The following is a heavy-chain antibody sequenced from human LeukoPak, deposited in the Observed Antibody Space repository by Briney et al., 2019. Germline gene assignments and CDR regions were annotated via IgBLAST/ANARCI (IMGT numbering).Heavy chain of an antibody. Sequence: GGSLRLSCAASGFTFSSYAMHWVRQAPGKGLEYVSAISSNGGSTYYADSVKGRFTISRDNSKNTLYLQMGSLGAEDMAVYYCARGGSTVVTPFDYWGQGTLVTVSS. CDR1: GFTFSSYA. V-gene: IGHV3-64*02. CDR2: ISSNGGST. D-gene: IGHD4-23*01. CDR3: ARGGSTVVTPFDY. J-gene: IGHJ4*02.